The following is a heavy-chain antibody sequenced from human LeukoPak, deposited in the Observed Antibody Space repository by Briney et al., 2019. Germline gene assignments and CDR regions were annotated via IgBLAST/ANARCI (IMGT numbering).Heavy chain of an antibody. CDR1: VYTLTELS. V-gene: IGHV1-24*01. CDR3: ATAGWPARYFDY. D-gene: IGHD6-6*01. Sequence: GASVKVSCKVSVYTLTELSMHWVRQAPGKGLEWMGGFDPEDGETIYAQQFQGRVTMTEDTSTETPYMELRSPRSADTTVYYCATAGWPARYFDYWGQGTLVTVSS. CDR2: FDPEDGET. J-gene: IGHJ4*02.